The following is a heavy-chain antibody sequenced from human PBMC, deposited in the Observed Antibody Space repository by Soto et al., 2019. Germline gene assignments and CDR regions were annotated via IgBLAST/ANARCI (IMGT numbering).Heavy chain of an antibody. CDR2: ISAYNGNT. CDR3: ARDLRAYSPRSQGFDP. CDR1: GYTFTSYG. Sequence: QVQLVQSGAEVKKPGASVKVSCKASGYTFTSYGISWVRQAPGQGLEWMGWISAYNGNTNYAQKLQGRVTMTTDTSTSTAYMELRSLRSDDTAMYYCARDLRAYSPRSQGFDPWGQGTLVTVSS. D-gene: IGHD2-21*01. J-gene: IGHJ5*02. V-gene: IGHV1-18*04.